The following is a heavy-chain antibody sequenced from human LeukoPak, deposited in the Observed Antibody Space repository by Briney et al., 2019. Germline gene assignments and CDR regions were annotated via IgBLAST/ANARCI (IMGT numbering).Heavy chain of an antibody. J-gene: IGHJ4*02. CDR1: GYTFTSYY. D-gene: IGHD3-22*01. V-gene: IGHV1-46*01. CDR3: ARVARRGHPYYYDSSGLPH. Sequence: ASVKVSCKASGYTFTSYYMHWVRQAPGQGLEWMGIINPSGVSTSYAQKCQGRVTMSRDTSTSTVSIELSSLRSKHTAVYSCARVARRGHPYYYDSSGLPHWGQGTLVTVSS. CDR2: INPSGVST.